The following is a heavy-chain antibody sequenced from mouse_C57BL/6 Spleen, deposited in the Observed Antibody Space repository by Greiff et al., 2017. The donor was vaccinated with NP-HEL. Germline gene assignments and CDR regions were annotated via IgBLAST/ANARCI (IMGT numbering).Heavy chain of an antibody. CDR2: IYPGDGDT. CDR3: ARSRYSNPYAMDY. V-gene: IGHV1-82*01. Sequence: QVQLKESGPELVKPGASVKISCKASGYAFSSSWMNWVKQRPGKGLEWIGRIYPGDGDTNYNGKFKGKATLTADKSSSTAYMQLSSLTSEDSAVYFCARSRYSNPYAMDYWGQGTSVTVSS. D-gene: IGHD2-5*01. CDR1: GYAFSSSW. J-gene: IGHJ4*01.